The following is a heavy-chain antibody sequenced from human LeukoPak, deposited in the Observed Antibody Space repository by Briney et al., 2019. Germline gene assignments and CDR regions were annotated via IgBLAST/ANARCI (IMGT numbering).Heavy chain of an antibody. D-gene: IGHD3-10*01. CDR1: GVSINSNTFY. Sequence: SETLSLTCTVSGVSINSNTFYWGWIRQPPGKGLEWIGSISYSGSAYYNPSLQSRFTISADTSKNKFSLRLSSVTAADTAVYYCARTGTEVLWSNWFDPWGQGTLVIVSS. V-gene: IGHV4-39*01. J-gene: IGHJ5*02. CDR2: ISYSGSA. CDR3: ARTGTEVLWSNWFDP.